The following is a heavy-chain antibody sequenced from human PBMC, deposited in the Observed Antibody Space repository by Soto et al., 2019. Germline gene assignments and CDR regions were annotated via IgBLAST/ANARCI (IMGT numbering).Heavy chain of an antibody. CDR2: INHSGST. J-gene: IGHJ4*02. Sequence: SETLSLTCAVYGGSFSGYYWSWIRQPPGKGLEWIGEINHSGSTNYNPSLKSRITITVNTSKNQFSLKLNSVTTADTAVNYCVRGMARGVIGLVDYWGQGTLVIVSS. CDR1: GGSFSGYY. D-gene: IGHD3-10*01. V-gene: IGHV4-34*01. CDR3: VRGMARGVIGLVDY.